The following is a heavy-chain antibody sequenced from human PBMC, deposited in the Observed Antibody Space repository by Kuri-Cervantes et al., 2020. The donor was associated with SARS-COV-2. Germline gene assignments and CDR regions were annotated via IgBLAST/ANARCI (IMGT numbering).Heavy chain of an antibody. CDR1: GGSFSGYY. D-gene: IGHD2-15*01. J-gene: IGHJ5*02. CDR3: ARGRQFWDIVVVVAARWFDT. V-gene: IGHV4-34*01. Sequence: SETLSLTCAVYGGSFSGYYWSWIRQPPGKGLEWIGEINHSGSTNYNPSLKSRVTISVDTSKNQFSLKLSSVTAADTAVYYCARGRQFWDIVVVVAARWFDTWGQRNLVTVSS. CDR2: INHSGST.